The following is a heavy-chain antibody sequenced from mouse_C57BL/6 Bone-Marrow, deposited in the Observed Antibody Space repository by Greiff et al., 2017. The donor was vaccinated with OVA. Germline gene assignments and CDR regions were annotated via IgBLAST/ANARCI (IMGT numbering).Heavy chain of an antibody. CDR1: GYTFTDYY. D-gene: IGHD1-1*01. V-gene: IGHV1-26*01. CDR3: ARYDYYGSSYVLPY. J-gene: IGHJ2*01. CDR2: INPNNGGT. Sequence: VQLKQSGPELVKPGASVKISCKASGYTFTDYYMNWVKQSHGKSLEWIGDINPNNGGTSYNQKFKGKATLTVDKSSSTAYMELRSLTSEDSAVYYCARYDYYGSSYVLPYWGQGTTLTVSS.